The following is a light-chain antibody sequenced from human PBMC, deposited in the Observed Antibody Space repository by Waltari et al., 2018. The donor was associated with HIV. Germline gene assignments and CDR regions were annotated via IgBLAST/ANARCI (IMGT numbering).Light chain of an antibody. CDR3: QSYDSSLTTWV. CDR2: GNS. V-gene: IGLV1-40*01. J-gene: IGLJ3*02. Sequence: QSVLTQPPSVSGAPGPRVTISCTGSSPNIGAGYDVHWYQQLPGTAPKLLIYGNSNRPSGVPDRFSGSKSGTSASLAITGLQAADEADYYCQSYDSSLTTWVFGGGTKLTVL. CDR1: SPNIGAGYD.